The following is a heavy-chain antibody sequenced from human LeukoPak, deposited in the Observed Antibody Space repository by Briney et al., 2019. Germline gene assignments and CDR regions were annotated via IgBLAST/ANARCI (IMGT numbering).Heavy chain of an antibody. J-gene: IGHJ3*02. CDR2: SWYDDVLK. CDR3: VKESDGFDI. Sequence: GGSLRLSCAAPGVILSSYIIHWVRQAPDKGLEWLAVSWYDDVLKSYANSVRGRFTLSRDNSKKTLYLQMDSLRVDDTAMYYCVKESDGFDIWGQGTMVIVSS. CDR1: GVILSSYI. V-gene: IGHV3-30*02.